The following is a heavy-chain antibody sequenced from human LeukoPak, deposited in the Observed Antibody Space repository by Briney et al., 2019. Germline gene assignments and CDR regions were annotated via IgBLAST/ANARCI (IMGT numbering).Heavy chain of an antibody. CDR1: GGSISSYY. CDR2: IYSSGRT. D-gene: IGHD6-19*01. V-gene: IGHV4-59*01. CDR3: ARGERIALADTWYFDL. Sequence: PSETLSLTCTVSGGSISSYYWSWIRQPPGKGLEWVGYIYSSGRTNYNPSLKSRLTISLDTSRSQFSLKLNSVTTADTAVYYCARGERIALADTWYFDLWGRGTLVTVSS. J-gene: IGHJ2*01.